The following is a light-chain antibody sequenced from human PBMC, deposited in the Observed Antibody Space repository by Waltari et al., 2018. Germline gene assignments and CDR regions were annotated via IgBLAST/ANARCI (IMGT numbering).Light chain of an antibody. V-gene: IGLV3-19*01. J-gene: IGLJ2*01. CDR1: SLRTSY. CDR3: SSRNGRVSQVV. Sequence: SSGLTQDPAVSVALGQTIRITCRGASLRTSYASWYQVKTGQAPVLVMFGKEKRPSGVPDRISGESSETTSSLIITGAQAEDEADYYCSSRNGRVSQVVFAGGTKVTVL. CDR2: GKE.